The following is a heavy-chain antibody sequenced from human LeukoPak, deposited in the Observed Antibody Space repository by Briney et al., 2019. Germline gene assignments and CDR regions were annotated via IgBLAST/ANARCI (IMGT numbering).Heavy chain of an antibody. CDR3: ARHFHHYYMDV. V-gene: IGHV5-51*01. Sequence: GGSLRLTCKGSGYSFTSYWIGWVRQMPGKGLEWMGIIYPGDSDTRYSPSFQGQVTISADKSISTAYLQWSSLKASDTAIYYGARHFHHYYMDVWGKGTTVTVSS. J-gene: IGHJ6*03. CDR2: IYPGDSDT. CDR1: GYSFTSYW.